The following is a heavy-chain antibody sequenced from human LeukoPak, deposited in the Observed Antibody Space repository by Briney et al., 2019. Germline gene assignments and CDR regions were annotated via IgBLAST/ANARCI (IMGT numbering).Heavy chain of an antibody. J-gene: IGHJ4*02. CDR2: MNPNSGNT. D-gene: IGHD1-26*01. Sequence: GASVKVSCKASGYTFTSYDINWVRQATGQGLEWMGWMNPNSGNTGYAQKFQGRVTMTRNTSISTAYMELSSLRSEDTAVYYCASISKVGATIDYWGQGTLVTVFS. V-gene: IGHV1-8*01. CDR3: ASISKVGATIDY. CDR1: GYTFTSYD.